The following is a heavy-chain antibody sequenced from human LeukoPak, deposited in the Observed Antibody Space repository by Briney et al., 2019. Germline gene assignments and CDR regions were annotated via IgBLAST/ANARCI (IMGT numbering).Heavy chain of an antibody. D-gene: IGHD1-26*01. CDR1: GYTLTELS. V-gene: IGHV1-24*01. Sequence: GASVKVSCKVSGYTLTELSMHWVRQAPGKGLEWMGGFDPEDGETIYAQKFQGRVTMTRNTSISTAYMELSSLRSEDTAVYYCARSSGGDFLDYWGQGTLVTVSS. CDR3: ARSSGGDFLDY. J-gene: IGHJ4*02. CDR2: FDPEDGET.